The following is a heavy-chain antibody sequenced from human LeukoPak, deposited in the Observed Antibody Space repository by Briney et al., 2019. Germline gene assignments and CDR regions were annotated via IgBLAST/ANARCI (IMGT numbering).Heavy chain of an antibody. D-gene: IGHD6-19*01. CDR2: INPSGGST. CDR1: GYTFTSYY. V-gene: IGHV1-46*01. CDR3: ARDASIAVGNNWFDP. J-gene: IGHJ5*02. Sequence: ASVKVSCKASGYTFTSYYMHWVRQAPGQGLEWMGIINPSGGSTSYAQKFQGRVTMTRDTSTSTVYMELSSLRSEDTAVYYCARDASIAVGNNWFDPWGQGTLVTVSS.